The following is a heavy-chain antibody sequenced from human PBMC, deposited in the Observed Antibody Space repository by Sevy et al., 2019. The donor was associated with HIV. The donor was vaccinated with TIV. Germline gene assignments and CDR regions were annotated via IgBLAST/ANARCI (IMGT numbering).Heavy chain of an antibody. CDR3: ARARLLWFGELFYFDY. Sequence: GGSLRLSCAASGFTFSSYEMNWVRQAPGKGLEWVSYISSSGSTIYYADSVKGRFTISRDNAKNSLYLQMNSLRAEDTAVYYCARARLLWFGELFYFDYWGQGTLVTVSS. V-gene: IGHV3-48*03. CDR2: ISSSGSTI. J-gene: IGHJ4*02. CDR1: GFTFSSYE. D-gene: IGHD3-10*01.